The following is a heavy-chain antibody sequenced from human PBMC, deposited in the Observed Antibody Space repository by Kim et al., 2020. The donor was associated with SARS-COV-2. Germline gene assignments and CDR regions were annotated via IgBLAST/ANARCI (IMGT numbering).Heavy chain of an antibody. CDR3: ARLDYGDYNGMDV. Sequence: YNPSLKSRVTISVDTSKNQFSLKLSSVTAADTAVYYCARLDYGDYNGMDVWGQGTTVTVSS. D-gene: IGHD4-17*01. J-gene: IGHJ6*02. V-gene: IGHV4-39*01.